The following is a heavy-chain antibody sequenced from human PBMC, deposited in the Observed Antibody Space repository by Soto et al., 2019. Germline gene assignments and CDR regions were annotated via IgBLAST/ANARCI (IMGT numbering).Heavy chain of an antibody. D-gene: IGHD6-13*01. Sequence: QITLKESGPTLVKPTQTLTLTCSFSGFSLSASDVGVGWIRQPPGKALEWLALIYWDDDERHSPSLKSRLTITKDPSKNQVVLTMTNMDPVDTATYYCAPASGAGNSAYFDYWGQGILVTVSS. CDR1: GFSLSASDVG. CDR3: APASGAGNSAYFDY. V-gene: IGHV2-5*02. J-gene: IGHJ4*02. CDR2: IYWDDDE.